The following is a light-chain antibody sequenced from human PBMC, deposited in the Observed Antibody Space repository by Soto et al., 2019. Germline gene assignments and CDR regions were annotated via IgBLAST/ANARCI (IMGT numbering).Light chain of an antibody. CDR1: QSVSSY. Sequence: EIVLTQSPATLSLSPGERATLSCRASQSVSSYLAWYQQKPGQAPRLLIYDASNRATGIPARFSGSGSGTDFPLTISSLEPEDFEVYYCQQRSNWPPLTFGGGTKVEIK. V-gene: IGKV3-11*01. J-gene: IGKJ4*01. CDR3: QQRSNWPPLT. CDR2: DAS.